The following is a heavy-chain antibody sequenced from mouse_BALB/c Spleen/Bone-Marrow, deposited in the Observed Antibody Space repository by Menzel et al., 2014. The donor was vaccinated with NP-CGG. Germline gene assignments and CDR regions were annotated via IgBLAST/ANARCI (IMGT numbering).Heavy chain of an antibody. CDR2: INPSNGAT. CDR3: TRGGYGNGFDD. J-gene: IGHJ2*01. V-gene: IGHV1-53*01. D-gene: IGHD2-10*02. CDR1: GYTFTIYD. Sequence: QVQLQHSGAALVDLGASVMLSCKASGYTFTIYDLYWVKQRPGQGLEWIGDINPSNGATNFNERFKSKATLTIDKSSSTAYMQLSSLTSEDSAVYYCTRGGYGNGFDDWGKGTALKVSA.